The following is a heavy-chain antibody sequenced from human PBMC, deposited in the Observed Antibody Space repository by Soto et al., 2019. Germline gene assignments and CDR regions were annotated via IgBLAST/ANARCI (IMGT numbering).Heavy chain of an antibody. D-gene: IGHD6-13*01. J-gene: IGHJ6*02. CDR1: GYSISSGYY. V-gene: IGHV4-38-2*02. CDR2: IYHSGST. Sequence: SETLSLTCAVSGYSISSGYYWGWIRQPPGKGLEWIGSIYHSGSTYYNPSLKSRVTISVDTSKNQFSLKLSSVTAADTAVYYCARDGISSSWYAGYYYGMDVWGQGTTVTASS. CDR3: ARDGISSSWYAGYYYGMDV.